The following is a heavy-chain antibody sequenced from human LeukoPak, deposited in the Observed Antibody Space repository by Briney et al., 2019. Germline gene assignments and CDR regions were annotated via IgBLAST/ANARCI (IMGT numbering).Heavy chain of an antibody. J-gene: IGHJ4*02. CDR2: IHYSGAT. V-gene: IGHV4-59*08. CDR1: GGSISYDY. D-gene: IGHD2-21*02. Sequence: PSETLSLTCTVSGGSISYDYWRWIRQSPGKRLEWIGYIHYSGATNYSPSLKSRVTISVDTSKNQFSLKLSSVTAADTALYYCATLRGASTAVFDSWGQGALVTVSS. CDR3: ATLRGASTAVFDS.